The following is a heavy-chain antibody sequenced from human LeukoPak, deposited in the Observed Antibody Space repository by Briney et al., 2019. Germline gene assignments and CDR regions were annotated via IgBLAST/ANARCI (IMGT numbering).Heavy chain of an antibody. CDR3: ARDAAYYYDSSGYYYMLDY. V-gene: IGHV1-69*13. CDR2: IIPIFGTA. Sequence: ASVKVSCKASGGTFSSYAISWVRQAPGQGLEWMGGIIPIFGTANYAQKFQGRVTITADESTSTAYMELSSLRSEDMAVYYCARDAAYYYDSSGYYYMLDYWGQGTLVTVSS. D-gene: IGHD3-22*01. CDR1: GGTFSSYA. J-gene: IGHJ4*02.